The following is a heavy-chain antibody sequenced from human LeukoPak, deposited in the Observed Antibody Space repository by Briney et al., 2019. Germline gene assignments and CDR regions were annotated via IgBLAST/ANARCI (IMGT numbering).Heavy chain of an antibody. D-gene: IGHD2-2*01. CDR2: ISYDGSNK. CDR1: GFTFSSYG. V-gene: IGHV3-30*03. CDR3: ARDSIVPLHL. Sequence: PGGSLRLSCAAPGFTFSSYGMHWVRQAPGKGLEWVAVISYDGSNKYYADSVKGRFTISRDNSKNTLYLQMNSLRAEDTAVYYSARDSIVPLHLWGQGTLVTVSS. J-gene: IGHJ4*02.